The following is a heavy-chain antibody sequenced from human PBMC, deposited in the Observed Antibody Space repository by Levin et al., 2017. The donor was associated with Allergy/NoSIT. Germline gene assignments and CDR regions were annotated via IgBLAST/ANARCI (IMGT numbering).Heavy chain of an antibody. Sequence: SGPTLVKPTQTLTLTCTFSGFSLNTRGLGVGWMRQPPGKALEWLALIYWDDDKRYSPSLESRLAITKDTSKNLVVLTMTNMDPADTATYYCAHNKGSVSGDAYTGGSYRHNWFDPWGQGTLVTVSS. CDR3: AHNKGSVSGDAYTGGSYRHNWFDP. CDR2: IYWDDDK. J-gene: IGHJ5*02. D-gene: IGHD3-16*02. V-gene: IGHV2-5*02. CDR1: GFSLNTRGLG.